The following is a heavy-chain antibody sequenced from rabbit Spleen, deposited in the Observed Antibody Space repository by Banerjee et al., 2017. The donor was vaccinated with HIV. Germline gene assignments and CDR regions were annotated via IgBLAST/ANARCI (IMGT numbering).Heavy chain of an antibody. CDR3: ARDTGSSFSSYGMDL. Sequence: QQQLEESGGGLVKPGGTLTLTCKASGFSFSNKAVMCWVRQAPGKGLEWIACIYAGSSDSTYYASWAKGRFTCSKTSSTTVTLQMTSLTVADTATYFCARDTGSSFSSYGMDLWGPGTLVTVS. V-gene: IGHV1S45*01. CDR2: IYAGSSDST. CDR1: GFSFSNKAV. D-gene: IGHD8-1*01. J-gene: IGHJ6*01.